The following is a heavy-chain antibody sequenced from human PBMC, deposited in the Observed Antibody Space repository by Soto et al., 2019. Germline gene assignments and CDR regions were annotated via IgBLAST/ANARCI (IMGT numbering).Heavy chain of an antibody. CDR2: ISYDGSNK. V-gene: IGHV3-30*18. CDR1: GFTFSSYG. Sequence: GGSLRLSCAASGFTFSSYGMHWVRQAPGKGLEWVAVISYDGSNKYYADSVKGRFTISRDNSKNTLYLQMNSLRAEDTAVYYCAKEGGLWFGELLLSEYYFDYWGQGTLVTVSS. D-gene: IGHD3-10*01. CDR3: AKEGGLWFGELLLSEYYFDY. J-gene: IGHJ4*02.